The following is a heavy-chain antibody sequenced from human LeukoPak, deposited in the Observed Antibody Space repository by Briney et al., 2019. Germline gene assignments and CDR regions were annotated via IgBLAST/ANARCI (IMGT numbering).Heavy chain of an antibody. Sequence: GESLKISCKGSGYSFTSYWIGWVRQMPGKGLEWMGFIYPGDGDTRYNPSFQGQVTLSVDMSHNTAFLQWSSLQSSDTAIYFCTRRARFYDRSGFQMTAFDIWGQGTAVTVSS. D-gene: IGHD3-22*01. CDR1: GYSFTSYW. V-gene: IGHV5-51*01. CDR2: IYPGDGDT. CDR3: TRRARFYDRSGFQMTAFDI. J-gene: IGHJ3*02.